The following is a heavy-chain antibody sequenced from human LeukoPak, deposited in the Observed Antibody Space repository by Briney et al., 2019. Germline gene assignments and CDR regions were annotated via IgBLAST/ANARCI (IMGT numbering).Heavy chain of an antibody. Sequence: GGSLRLSCAASGFTFSSYAMSWVRQAPGKGLEWVSAISGSGGSTYYADSVKGRFTISRDNAKNSLYLQMNSLRAEDMALYYRAKDISYSSSSGYFQHWGQGTLVTVSS. CDR3: AKDISYSSSSGYFQH. CDR2: ISGSGGST. J-gene: IGHJ1*01. V-gene: IGHV3-23*01. CDR1: GFTFSSYA. D-gene: IGHD6-6*01.